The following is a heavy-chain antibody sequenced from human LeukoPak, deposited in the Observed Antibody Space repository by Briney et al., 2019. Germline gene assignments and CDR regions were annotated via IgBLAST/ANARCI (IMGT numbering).Heavy chain of an antibody. CDR2: MNPKSGNT. V-gene: IGHV1-8*03. D-gene: IGHD2-15*01. Sequence: GASVKVSCKASGYTFTRYDINWVRQATGQGLEWMGWMNPKSGNTGHAQKFQGRVTITRDTSTSTVYMELSSLRSEDTAVYFCARVDGSPDYWGQGTLVTVSS. CDR3: ARVDGSPDY. J-gene: IGHJ4*02. CDR1: GYTFTRYD.